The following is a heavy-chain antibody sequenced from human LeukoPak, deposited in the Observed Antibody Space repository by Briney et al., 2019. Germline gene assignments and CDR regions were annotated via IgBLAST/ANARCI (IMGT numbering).Heavy chain of an antibody. J-gene: IGHJ6*02. Sequence: SETLSLTCAVYGVSFSGYYWSWIRQPPGKGLEWIGEINHSGSTNYNPSLKSRVTISVDTSKNQFSLKLSSVTAADTAVYYCARAGGWYAEDYYGMDVWGQGTTVTVSS. CDR2: INHSGST. D-gene: IGHD6-19*01. CDR1: GVSFSGYY. V-gene: IGHV4-34*01. CDR3: ARAGGWYAEDYYGMDV.